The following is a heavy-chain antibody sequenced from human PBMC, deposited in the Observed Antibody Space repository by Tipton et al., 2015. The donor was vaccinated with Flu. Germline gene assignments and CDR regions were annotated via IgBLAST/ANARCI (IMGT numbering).Heavy chain of an antibody. V-gene: IGHV4-34*01. D-gene: IGHD2-2*01. CDR3: ARILPAATDY. Sequence: TLSLTCAVYGGSFSGYYWSWIRQPPGKGLEWIGEINHSGSTNYNPSLKSRVTISVDTSKNQFSLKLSSVTAADTAVYYCARILPAATDYWGQGTLVTVSS. J-gene: IGHJ4*02. CDR1: GGSFSGYY. CDR2: INHSGST.